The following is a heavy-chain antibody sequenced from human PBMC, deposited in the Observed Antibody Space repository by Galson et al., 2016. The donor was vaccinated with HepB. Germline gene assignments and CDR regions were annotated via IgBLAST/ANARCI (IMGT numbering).Heavy chain of an antibody. V-gene: IGHV3-15*07. D-gene: IGHD5-18*01. CDR3: TTEGYIYGHHGIAV. Sequence: SLRLSCAASGFSFSDAWMSWVRQAPGKGLEWVGRIKRRADGGTTGYVAPVRGRFTISRDDWRNTLSLQMDSLKTEDTAVYYCTTEGYIYGHHGIAVWGQGTTVTVSS. CDR2: IKRRADGGTT. J-gene: IGHJ6*02. CDR1: GFSFSDAW.